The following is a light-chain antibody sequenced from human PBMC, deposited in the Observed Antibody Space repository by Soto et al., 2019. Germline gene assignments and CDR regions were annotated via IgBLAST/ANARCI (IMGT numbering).Light chain of an antibody. Sequence: EVVLTQSPGTLSLSPGERATLSCRASQSISSDYLAWYQHKPGQAPRLLIYGASTRATGIPDRFSGSGSWTDFTLTISRLEPEDCAVYYGQHYRSFGQGTKVEIK. CDR3: QHYRS. V-gene: IGKV3-20*01. J-gene: IGKJ1*01. CDR2: GAS. CDR1: QSISSDY.